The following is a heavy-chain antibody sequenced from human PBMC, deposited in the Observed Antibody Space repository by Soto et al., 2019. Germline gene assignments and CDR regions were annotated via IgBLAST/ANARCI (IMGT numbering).Heavy chain of an antibody. CDR2: INHSEST. CDR1: GGSFSGYY. V-gene: IGHV4-34*01. J-gene: IGHJ5*02. Sequence: SETLSLTCAVYGGSFSGYYWSWIRQPQGKGLKWIGEINHSESTNYNPSLKSRVTISVDTSKNQFSLKLSSVTAADTAVYYCARDQLELAFDPWGQGTLVTVSS. D-gene: IGHD1-7*01. CDR3: ARDQLELAFDP.